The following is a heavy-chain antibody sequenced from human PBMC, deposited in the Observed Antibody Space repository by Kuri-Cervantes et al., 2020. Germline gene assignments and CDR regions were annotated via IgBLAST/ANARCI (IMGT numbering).Heavy chain of an antibody. D-gene: IGHD4-17*01. CDR1: GFTVSSNY. Sequence: GESLKISCAASGFTVSSNYMSWVRQAPGKGLEWVSVIYSGGSTYYADSVKGRFTISRDNSKNTLYLQMNSLRAEDTAVYYCARGHYGEADAFDIWGQGTMVTVSS. CDR3: ARGHYGEADAFDI. CDR2: IYSGGST. J-gene: IGHJ3*02. V-gene: IGHV3-66*02.